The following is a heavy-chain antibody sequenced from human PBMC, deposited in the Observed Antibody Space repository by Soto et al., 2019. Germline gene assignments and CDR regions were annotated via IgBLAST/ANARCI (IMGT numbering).Heavy chain of an antibody. CDR1: GFTFSSYA. Sequence: GGSLRLSCAASGFTFSSYAMSWVRQAPGKGLEWVSAISGSGGSTYYADSVKGRFTISRDNSKNTLYLQMNSLRAEDTAVYYCAKDQRVPQLVFATIDYWGQGTLVTVSS. CDR2: ISGSGGST. D-gene: IGHD6-13*01. CDR3: AKDQRVPQLVFATIDY. V-gene: IGHV3-23*01. J-gene: IGHJ4*02.